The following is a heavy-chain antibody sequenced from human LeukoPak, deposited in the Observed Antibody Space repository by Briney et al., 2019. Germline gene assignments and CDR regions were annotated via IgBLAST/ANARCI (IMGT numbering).Heavy chain of an antibody. D-gene: IGHD6-13*01. CDR3: ARDVAGTGDY. CDR1: GGSFSGYY. CDR2: INHSGST. J-gene: IGHJ4*02. Sequence: PSETLSLTCAVYGGSFSGYYWSWIRQPPGKGLEWIGEINHSGSTNYNPSLKGRVTISVDTSKNQFSLKLSSVTAADTAVYYCARDVAGTGDYWGQGTLVTVSS. V-gene: IGHV4-34*01.